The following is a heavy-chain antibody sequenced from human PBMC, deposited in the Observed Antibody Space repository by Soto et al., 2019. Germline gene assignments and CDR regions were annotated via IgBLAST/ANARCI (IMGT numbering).Heavy chain of an antibody. CDR3: ARDFLFGNQVVVAAPYYYYYYGMDV. J-gene: IGHJ6*02. Sequence: PGGSLRLSCAASGFTFSSYGVNWVRQAPGKGLEWVSYISSSSSTKFYADSVKGRFTISRDNARNSLYLQMNSLRAEDTAVYYCARDFLFGNQVVVAAPYYYYYYGMDVWGQGTTVTVSS. V-gene: IGHV3-48*01. CDR2: ISSSSSTK. CDR1: GFTFSSYG. D-gene: IGHD2-15*01.